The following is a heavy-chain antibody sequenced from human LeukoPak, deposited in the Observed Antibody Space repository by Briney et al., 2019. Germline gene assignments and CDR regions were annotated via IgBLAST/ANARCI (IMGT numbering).Heavy chain of an antibody. Sequence: EASVRVSCKASGYTFTSYGISWVRQAPGQGLEWMGWSSAYNGNTNYAQKLQGRVTMTTDTSTSTAYMELRSLRSDDTAVYYCARGGQWLATNWFDPWGQGTLVTVSS. CDR1: GYTFTSYG. CDR2: SSAYNGNT. J-gene: IGHJ5*02. CDR3: ARGGQWLATNWFDP. V-gene: IGHV1-18*01. D-gene: IGHD6-19*01.